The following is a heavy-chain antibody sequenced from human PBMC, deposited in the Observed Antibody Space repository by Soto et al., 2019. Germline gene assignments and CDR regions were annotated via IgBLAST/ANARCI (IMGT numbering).Heavy chain of an antibody. J-gene: IGHJ5*02. CDR1: GGSISSSNW. Sequence: QVQLQESGPGLVKPSGTLSLTCAVSGGSISSSNWWSWVRQPPGKGLEWIGEIYHSGSTNYNPSLTSRVTISVDKSKNQCSLKLSSVTAADTAVYYCARGQLLWFGELFRWFDPWGQGTLVTVSS. V-gene: IGHV4-4*02. D-gene: IGHD3-10*01. CDR2: IYHSGST. CDR3: ARGQLLWFGELFRWFDP.